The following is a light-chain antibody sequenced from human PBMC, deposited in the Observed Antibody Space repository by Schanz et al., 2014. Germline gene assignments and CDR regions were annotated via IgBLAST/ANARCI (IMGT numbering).Light chain of an antibody. CDR3: QQSQGPPLT. Sequence: DIQMTQSPSSLSASVGDRVTITCRASQSISSYLNWYQQKPGKAPKLLIYGASGLQSGVPSRFRGSGSFTSFTLTIYSLQPDLFTTYYCQQSQGPPLTFGGGTKVDSK. J-gene: IGKJ4*01. CDR2: GAS. V-gene: IGKV1-39*01. CDR1: QSISSY.